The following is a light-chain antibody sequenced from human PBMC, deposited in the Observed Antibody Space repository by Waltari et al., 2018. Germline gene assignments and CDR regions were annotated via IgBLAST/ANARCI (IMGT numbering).Light chain of an antibody. V-gene: IGKV3-20*01. Sequence: EIVLTQSPGTLSLSPGERATLSCRASQSVSRFLAWYQQKPAQAPGLLISGASSRATGIPDRFSGSGSGTDFSLTISRLEPEDFAVYYCQKYDRLPATFGQGTKVEIK. J-gene: IGKJ1*01. CDR1: QSVSRF. CDR2: GAS. CDR3: QKYDRLPAT.